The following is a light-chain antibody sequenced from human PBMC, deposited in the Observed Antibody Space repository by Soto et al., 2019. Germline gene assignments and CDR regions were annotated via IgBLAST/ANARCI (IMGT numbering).Light chain of an antibody. J-gene: IGLJ2*01. CDR3: AAWEDSLSGVI. Sequence: QSVLTQPPSASGTPGQRVTISCSGGRSNIGTNYVHWYQKLPGTAPKLLIYSSDHRPSGVPDRFSGTKSGTSASLVISGLQSEDEGDYYCAAWEDSLSGVIFGGGTKLTVL. CDR1: RSNIGTNY. CDR2: SSD. V-gene: IGLV1-44*01.